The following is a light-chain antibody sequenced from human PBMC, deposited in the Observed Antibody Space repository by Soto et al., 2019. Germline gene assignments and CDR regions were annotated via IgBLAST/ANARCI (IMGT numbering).Light chain of an antibody. CDR1: QGISSA. CDR3: QQFNSYPPAWT. V-gene: IGKV1-13*02. J-gene: IGKJ1*01. CDR2: DAS. Sequence: AIQLTQSPSSLSASVGDRVTITCRASQGISSALAWYQQKPGKAPKLLIYDASSLESGVPSRFSGSGSGTDFTFTISSLQPEDFATYYCQQFNSYPPAWTFGQGTKVEIK.